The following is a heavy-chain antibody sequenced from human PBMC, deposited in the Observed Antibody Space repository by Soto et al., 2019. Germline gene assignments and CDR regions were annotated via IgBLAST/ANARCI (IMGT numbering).Heavy chain of an antibody. CDR3: ARFSGSYYYAMDV. CDR2: INHSGVT. D-gene: IGHD6-19*01. V-gene: IGHV4-34*01. Sequence: QVQLQQWGAGLLKPSGTLSLTCAVYGGSFSGYYWSWIRQPPGKGLEWIGEINHSGVTNYKPSLKRRATXSXDXXKNQFALQLKSVTAADTALYCCARFSGSYYYAMDVWGQGSTVTVSS. CDR1: GGSFSGYY. J-gene: IGHJ6*02.